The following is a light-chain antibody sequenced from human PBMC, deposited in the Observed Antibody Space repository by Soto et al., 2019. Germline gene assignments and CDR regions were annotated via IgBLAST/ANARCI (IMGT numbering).Light chain of an antibody. CDR1: QDISNS. CDR3: QHYADLPLT. CDR2: DAS. Sequence: DIQMTQSPSSLSASVGDRVTITCQASQDISNSINWYQQKPGKAPRLLIFDASSVEAGVPSRFSGGGSGTYFTFTINNLQPEDVGAYFCQHYADLPLTFGGGTKVAIK. J-gene: IGKJ4*01. V-gene: IGKV1-33*01.